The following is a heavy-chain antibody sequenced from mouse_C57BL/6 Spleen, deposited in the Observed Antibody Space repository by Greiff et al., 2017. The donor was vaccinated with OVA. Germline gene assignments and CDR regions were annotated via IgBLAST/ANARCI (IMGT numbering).Heavy chain of an antibody. CDR1: GYTFTSYW. Sequence: QVQLKQPGAELVRPGTSVKLSCKASGYTFTSYWMHWVKQRPGQGLEWIGVIDPSDSYTNYNQKFKGKATLTVDTSSSTAYMQLSSLTSEDSAVYYCAREDFNWDDYWGQGTTLTVSS. V-gene: IGHV1-59*01. CDR2: IDPSDSYT. J-gene: IGHJ2*01. D-gene: IGHD4-1*02. CDR3: AREDFNWDDY.